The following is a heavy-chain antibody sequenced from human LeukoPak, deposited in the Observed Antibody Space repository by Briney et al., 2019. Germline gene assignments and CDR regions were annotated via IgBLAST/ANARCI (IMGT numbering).Heavy chain of an antibody. Sequence: PGGSPRLSCAASGFTFSTYAMSWVRVRQAPGKGLEWVSTITGSGDRTYYTDSVKGRFTISRDNSKNTLYLQMNSLRAEDTAVFCCAKGPRSSSWYHFDNWGQGTLVTVSS. CDR2: ITGSGDRT. D-gene: IGHD6-13*01. CDR3: AKGPRSSSWYHFDN. CDR1: GFTFSTYA. V-gene: IGHV3-23*01. J-gene: IGHJ4*02.